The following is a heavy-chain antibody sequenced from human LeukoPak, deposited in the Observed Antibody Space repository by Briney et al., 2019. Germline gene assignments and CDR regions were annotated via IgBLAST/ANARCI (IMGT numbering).Heavy chain of an antibody. CDR3: AGYYYDSSRGFDL. V-gene: IGHV3-20*04. D-gene: IGHD3-22*01. CDR2: INWNGAWT. J-gene: IGHJ5*02. CDR1: GFKFDDYG. Sequence: GSLRLSCAASGFKFDDYGMSWVRQAPGKGLEGVCDINWNGAWTGYADSVKGRFTISRDNAKNSLYLQMNSLRAEDTALYYCAGYYYDSSRGFDLWGQGTLVTVSA.